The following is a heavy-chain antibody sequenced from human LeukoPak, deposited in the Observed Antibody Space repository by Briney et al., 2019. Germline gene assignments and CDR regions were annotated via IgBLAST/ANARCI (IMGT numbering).Heavy chain of an antibody. V-gene: IGHV1-69*04. J-gene: IGHJ6*02. CDR3: ARDRITMVRGVMVYYYGMDV. CDR2: IIPILGIA. D-gene: IGHD3-10*01. Sequence: GSSAQFPCKASGGTFSSYAISWVRQPPGQGLEWMGRIIPILGIANYAQKFQGRVTITADKSTSTAYMELSSLRSEDTAVYYCARDRITMVRGVMVYYYGMDVWGQGTTVTVSS. CDR1: GGTFSSYA.